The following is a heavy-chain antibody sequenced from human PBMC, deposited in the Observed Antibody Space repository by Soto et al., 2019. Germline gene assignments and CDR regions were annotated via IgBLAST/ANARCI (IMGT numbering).Heavy chain of an antibody. J-gene: IGHJ6*02. D-gene: IGHD3-22*01. CDR3: AGHSYDRADGMDV. CDR1: GFTFSTYS. V-gene: IGHV3-48*02. CDR2: ISSSSSTI. Sequence: PGRSLRLSCAASGFTFSTYSMNWVRQAPGKGLEWVSYISSSSSTIFYADSVKGRFTISRDNVKNSLYLQLNSLRDEDTAVYYCAGHSYDRADGMDVWGQGTTVTVSS.